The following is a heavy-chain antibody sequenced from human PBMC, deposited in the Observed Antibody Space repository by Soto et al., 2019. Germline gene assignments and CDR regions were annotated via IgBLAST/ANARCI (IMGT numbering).Heavy chain of an antibody. V-gene: IGHV3-33*01. Sequence: QVQLVESGGGVVQPGRSLRLSCAASGFTFSSYGMHWVRKAPGKGLEWVAVIWYDGSNKYYADSVKGRFTISRDNSKNTLYLQMNSLRAEDTAVYYCARGDTAMVYFDYWGQGTLVTVSS. CDR2: IWYDGSNK. D-gene: IGHD5-18*01. CDR1: GFTFSSYG. J-gene: IGHJ4*02. CDR3: ARGDTAMVYFDY.